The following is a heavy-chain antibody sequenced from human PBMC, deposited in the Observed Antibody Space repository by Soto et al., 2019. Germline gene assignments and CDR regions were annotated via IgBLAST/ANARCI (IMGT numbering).Heavy chain of an antibody. CDR1: GFIFSTYA. Sequence: PGGSLRLSCAASGFIFSTYAMNWVRQAPGKGLEWVSAITSSGGSTYYAESVRGRFTISRDNSINTLYLQMSSLRTEDTAVYYCAHPRGYGVFDAVDIWGQGTMVTV. V-gene: IGHV3-23*01. CDR3: AHPRGYGVFDAVDI. J-gene: IGHJ3*02. CDR2: ITSSGGST. D-gene: IGHD4-17*01.